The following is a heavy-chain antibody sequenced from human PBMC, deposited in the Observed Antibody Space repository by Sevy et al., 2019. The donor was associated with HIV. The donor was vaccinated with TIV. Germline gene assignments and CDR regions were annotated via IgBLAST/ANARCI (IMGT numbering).Heavy chain of an antibody. CDR3: AITKDYYDNSGYPFDY. CDR2: FDPEDGET. D-gene: IGHD3-22*01. V-gene: IGHV1-24*01. Sequence: ASVKVSCKVSGYNLTKLSMHWVRQAPGKGLEWMGTFDPEDGETIYAQTFQGRVTMTEDTSIDTAYMELSSLRSEDTAMFYCAITKDYYDNSGYPFDYWGQGTLVTVSS. J-gene: IGHJ4*02. CDR1: GYNLTKLS.